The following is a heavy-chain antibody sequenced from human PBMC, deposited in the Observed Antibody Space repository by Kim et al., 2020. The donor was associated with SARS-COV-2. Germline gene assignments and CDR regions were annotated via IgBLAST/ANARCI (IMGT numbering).Heavy chain of an antibody. D-gene: IGHD4-17*01. CDR3: ARAGASTVPHWFFDV. Sequence: ASVKVSCKASGYTFRNYAMHWVRQAPGQRLEWMGRINAGNGNTKYSQKFQGRVTISRDTVASTAYMELSSLRSEDTAVYYCARAGASTVPHWFFDVWGRGTLGTLSS. J-gene: IGHJ2*01. CDR2: INAGNGNT. V-gene: IGHV1-3*01. CDR1: GYTFRNYA.